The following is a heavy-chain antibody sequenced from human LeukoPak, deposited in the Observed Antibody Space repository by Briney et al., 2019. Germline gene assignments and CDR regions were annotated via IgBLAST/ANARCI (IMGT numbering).Heavy chain of an antibody. CDR3: ARNGSPGVRDFDY. D-gene: IGHD1-26*01. V-gene: IGHV4-38-2*02. CDR1: GYSISSDYY. J-gene: IGHJ4*02. Sequence: SETLSLTCSVSGYSISSDYYWGCIRQPPGKGLEWIGFIYYSGSTYYNPSLKSRVTISVDTSKNQFSLKLSPVTAADTAVYYCARNGSPGVRDFDYWGQGTLVTVSS. CDR2: IYYSGST.